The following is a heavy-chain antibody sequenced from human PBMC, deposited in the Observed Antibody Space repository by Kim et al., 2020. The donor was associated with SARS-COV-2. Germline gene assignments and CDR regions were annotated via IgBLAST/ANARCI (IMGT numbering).Heavy chain of an antibody. CDR2: ISLRGNDI. CDR1: GFTFSSFD. V-gene: IGHV3-21*01. D-gene: IGHD1-20*01. Sequence: GGSLRLSCAASGFTFSSFDMNWVRQAPGKGLEWILYISLRGNDIYYADSVKGRFTVSRDNAKDSLYLQMTSLEAEDTAAYYCATAYNWRLGPWGRGTRVT. CDR3: ATAYNWRLGP. J-gene: IGHJ5*02.